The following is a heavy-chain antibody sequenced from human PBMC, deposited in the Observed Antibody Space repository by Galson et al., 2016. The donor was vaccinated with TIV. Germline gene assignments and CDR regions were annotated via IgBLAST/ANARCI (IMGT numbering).Heavy chain of an antibody. D-gene: IGHD3-16*01. J-gene: IGHJ4*02. CDR1: GFRFSSFA. CDR3: AKAQSSISLMALLMPFDY. CDR2: IYGGGNDP. V-gene: IGHV3-23*03. Sequence: SLRLSCAASGFRFSSFAMGWVRQAPGKGLEWVSGIYGGGNDPFNADSAKGRFTISRDNSKNIVYLQMNSLRAEDSAIYYCAKAQSSISLMALLMPFDYWGQGALVTVSS.